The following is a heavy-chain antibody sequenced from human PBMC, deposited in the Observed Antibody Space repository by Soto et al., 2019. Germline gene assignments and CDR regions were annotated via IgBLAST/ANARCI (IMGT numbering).Heavy chain of an antibody. CDR1: GGSISSGGYS. J-gene: IGHJ5*02. CDR2: SYHSGST. Sequence: TLSLPFAVSGGSISSGGYSWSWIRQPPGKGLEWIGYSYHSGSTYYNPSLKSRVTISVDRSKNQLSLKLSSVTAADTAVYYCARVPDRWGQGTLVTVSS. V-gene: IGHV4-30-2*01. CDR3: ARVPDR. D-gene: IGHD2-2*01.